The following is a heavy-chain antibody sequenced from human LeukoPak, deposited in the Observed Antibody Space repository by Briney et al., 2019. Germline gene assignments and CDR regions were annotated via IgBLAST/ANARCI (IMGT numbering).Heavy chain of an antibody. CDR2: VLYTETT. Sequence: SETLSLTCTVSGGSISSTIYYWGWIRQPPGKGLEWIGSVLYTETTYYNPSLKSRVTISVDRSKHQFSLKLSSVTAADTAVYYCARVAGGAFEDYWGQGTLVTVSS. V-gene: IGHV4-39*07. CDR3: ARVAGGAFEDY. D-gene: IGHD3-16*01. CDR1: GGSISSTIYY. J-gene: IGHJ4*02.